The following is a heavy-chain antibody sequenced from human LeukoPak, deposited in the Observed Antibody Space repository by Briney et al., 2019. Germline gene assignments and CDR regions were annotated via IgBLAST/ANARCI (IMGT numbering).Heavy chain of an antibody. V-gene: IGHV4-34*01. Sequence: SETLSLTCAVYGGSFSGYYWSWIRQPPGKGLEWIGEINHSGSTNYNPSLNSRVTISEDTSKNQFYLNLSSVTAADTAVYYCARRYYYNLGSFPFDFWGQGTLVTVSS. CDR3: ARRYYYNLGSFPFDF. CDR1: GGSFSGYY. CDR2: INHSGST. D-gene: IGHD3-10*01. J-gene: IGHJ4*02.